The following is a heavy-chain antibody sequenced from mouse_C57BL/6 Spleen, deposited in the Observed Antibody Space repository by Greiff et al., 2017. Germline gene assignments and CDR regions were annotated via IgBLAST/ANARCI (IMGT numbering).Heavy chain of an antibody. Sequence: QVQLQQPGPELVKPGASVKLSCKASGYTFTSYWMHWVKQRPGQGLEWIGNINPSNGGTNYNEKFKIKATLTVDKSSSTAYMQLSSLTSEDSAVYYCARGGYPWYFDVWGTGTTVTVSS. CDR2: INPSNGGT. CDR3: ARGGYPWYFDV. CDR1: GYTFTSYW. V-gene: IGHV1-53*01. J-gene: IGHJ1*03. D-gene: IGHD2-2*01.